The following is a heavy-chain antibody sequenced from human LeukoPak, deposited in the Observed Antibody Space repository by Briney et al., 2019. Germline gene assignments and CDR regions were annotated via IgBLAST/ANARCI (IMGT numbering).Heavy chain of an antibody. V-gene: IGHV3-53*01. Sequence: GGSLRLSCAASGFTVSSNYMSWVRQAPGKGLEWVSVIYSGGSTYYADSVKGRFTISRDNSKNTLYLEMNSLRAEDTAVYYCARDSLGMGWFDPWGQGTLVTVSS. CDR2: IYSGGST. J-gene: IGHJ5*02. D-gene: IGHD7-27*01. CDR3: ARDSLGMGWFDP. CDR1: GFTVSSNY.